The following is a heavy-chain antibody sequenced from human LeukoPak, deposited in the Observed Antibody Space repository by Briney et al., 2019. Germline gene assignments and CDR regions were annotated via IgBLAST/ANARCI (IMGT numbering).Heavy chain of an antibody. Sequence: PGGSLRLSCAASGFTFSSYWMSWFRQAPGKGREWVANIKQDGSEKYYVDSVKGRFTICRDNANTSLYLQMNSLRAEDTAVYYCARSASYYYMDVWGKGTTVTVSS. J-gene: IGHJ6*03. D-gene: IGHD6-25*01. CDR2: IKQDGSEK. CDR1: GFTFSSYW. V-gene: IGHV3-7*01. CDR3: ARSASYYYMDV.